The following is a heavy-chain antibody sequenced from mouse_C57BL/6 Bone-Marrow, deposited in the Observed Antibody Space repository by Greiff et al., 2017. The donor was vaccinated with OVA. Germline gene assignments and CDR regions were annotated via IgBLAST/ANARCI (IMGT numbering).Heavy chain of an antibody. J-gene: IGHJ3*01. Sequence: QVQLQQPGAELVKPGSSVKMSCKASGYTFTSYWITWVKQRPGQGLEWIGDIYPGGGSTNYNEKFKSKATRTVDTSSRTAYMLISRLASEDSSVYYCARGSAWFAYWGQGTLVTVSA. CDR1: GYTFTSYW. CDR2: IYPGGGST. V-gene: IGHV1-55*01. CDR3: ARGSAWFAY.